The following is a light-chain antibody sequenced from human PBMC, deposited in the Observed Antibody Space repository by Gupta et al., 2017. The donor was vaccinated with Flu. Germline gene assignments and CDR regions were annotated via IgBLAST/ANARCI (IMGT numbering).Light chain of an antibody. V-gene: IGKV1-39*01. CDR3: QQNDCTPPYT. Sequence: DIQMTQSPSSLSASVGDRVTITCRASQSISSYLNWYQQKPGKAPKLLIYAASSLQSGVPSGFSGSGYGTDFTLTISSRQPEDFATYYCQQNDCTPPYTLGQGTKVEIK. J-gene: IGKJ2*01. CDR2: AAS. CDR1: QSISSY.